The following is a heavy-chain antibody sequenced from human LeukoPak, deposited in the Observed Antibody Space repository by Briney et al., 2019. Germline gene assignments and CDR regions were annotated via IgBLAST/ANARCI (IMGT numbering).Heavy chain of an antibody. D-gene: IGHD6-13*01. CDR2: IKQDGSEK. V-gene: IGHV3-7*03. CDR1: GFTFSSYW. J-gene: IGHJ5*02. Sequence: GGSLRLSCAASGFTFSSYWMSWVRQAPGKGLKWVANIKQDGSEKYYVDSVKGRFTISRDNAKNSLYLQMNSLRAEDTAVYYCARERYSSSWYIIDPWGQGTLVTVSS. CDR3: ARERYSSSWYIIDP.